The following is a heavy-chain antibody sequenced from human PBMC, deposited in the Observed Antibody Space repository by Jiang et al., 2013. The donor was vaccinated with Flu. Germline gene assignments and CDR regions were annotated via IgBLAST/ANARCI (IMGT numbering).Heavy chain of an antibody. Sequence: GAEVKKPGTSVKVSCKASGYTFTKYAISWVRQAPGQGLEFMGWISTYEGNTNYADDFQGRVTLTTDTSTSTAYMELRSLTSDDTAVYYCARGIEGSGSYLAYWGQGTVVTVSS. CDR1: GYTFTKYA. CDR3: ARGIEGSGSYLAY. CDR2: ISTYEGNT. V-gene: IGHV1-18*04. D-gene: IGHD3-10*01. J-gene: IGHJ4*02.